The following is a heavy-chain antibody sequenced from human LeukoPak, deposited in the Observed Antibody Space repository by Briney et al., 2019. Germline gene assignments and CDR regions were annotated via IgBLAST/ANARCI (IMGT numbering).Heavy chain of an antibody. V-gene: IGHV7-4-1*02. Sequence: ASVKVSCKASGSTFTNYAMNWVRQAPGRGLEWMGWINTNTGNPTYAQGFTGRFVFSLDTSVTTAYMQISSLKAEDTAVYYCARGSEYSNFYNSHMDVWGKGTTVTVSS. J-gene: IGHJ6*03. D-gene: IGHD4-11*01. CDR1: GSTFTNYA. CDR2: INTNTGNP. CDR3: ARGSEYSNFYNSHMDV.